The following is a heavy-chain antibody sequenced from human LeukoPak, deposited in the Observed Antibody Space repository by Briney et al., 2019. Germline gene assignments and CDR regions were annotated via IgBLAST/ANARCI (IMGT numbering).Heavy chain of an antibody. V-gene: IGHV3-23*01. D-gene: IGHD2-2*01. CDR3: AKDGGDIVVVPVDWFDP. Sequence: GGSLRLSCAASGFTFSSYAMSWVRQAPGKGLEWVSAISGSGGSTYYADSVKGRFTISRDNSKNTLYLQMNSLRAEDTAVYYCAKDGGDIVVVPVDWFDPWGQGTLVTVSS. J-gene: IGHJ5*02. CDR1: GFTFSSYA. CDR2: ISGSGGST.